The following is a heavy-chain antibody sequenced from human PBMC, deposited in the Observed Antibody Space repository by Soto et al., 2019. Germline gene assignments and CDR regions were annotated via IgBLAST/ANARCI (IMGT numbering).Heavy chain of an antibody. Sequence: EVQLVDSGGDLVQPGGSLRLSCSASGFTFSIYAMHWVRQAPGKGLEYVSSISTDGGNTHYADSVKGRFTISRDNSKNTVYLQMRMLRAEDTAVYYCVKGEYYYDSSGYYPFDYWGQGTLVTVSS. D-gene: IGHD3-22*01. CDR1: GFTFSIYA. CDR3: VKGEYYYDSSGYYPFDY. CDR2: ISTDGGNT. V-gene: IGHV3-64D*06. J-gene: IGHJ4*02.